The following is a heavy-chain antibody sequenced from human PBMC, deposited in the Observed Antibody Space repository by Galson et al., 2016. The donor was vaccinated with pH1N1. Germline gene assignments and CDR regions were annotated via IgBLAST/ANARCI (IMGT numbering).Heavy chain of an antibody. CDR1: GYTFTRYG. CDR2: ISPGSTKT. Sequence: SVKVSCKASGYTFTRYGMHWVRQAPGQSLEWMGWISPGSTKTKYSQKFQGRVTVTRDSSATTAYMELSSLTFEDTAVYYCARDLMGGTYAADYWGQGTQVPVS. CDR3: ARDLMGGTYAADY. J-gene: IGHJ4*02. D-gene: IGHD1-26*01. V-gene: IGHV1-3*01.